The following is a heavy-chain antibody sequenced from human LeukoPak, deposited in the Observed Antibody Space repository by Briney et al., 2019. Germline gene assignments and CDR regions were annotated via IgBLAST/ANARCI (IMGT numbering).Heavy chain of an antibody. V-gene: IGHV1-2*04. J-gene: IGHJ4*02. CDR3: ARDGRAYYDILTGYYHFDF. D-gene: IGHD3-9*01. CDR1: GYTFTGYY. Sequence: ASVKVSCKAAGYTFTGYYMNRVRQAPGQGLECMGWINPNSGGTNFAQKFQGWVTMTRDTSISTAYMELSRLRSDDTAVYYCARDGRAYYDILTGYYHFDFWGQGTLVTVSS. CDR2: INPNSGGT.